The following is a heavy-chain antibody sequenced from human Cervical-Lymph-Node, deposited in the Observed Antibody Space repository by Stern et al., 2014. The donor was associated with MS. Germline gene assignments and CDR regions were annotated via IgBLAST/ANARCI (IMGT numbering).Heavy chain of an antibody. CDR1: GFTFSDDG. Sequence: VQLVESGGGVVLSGGSLTLSCAASGFTFSDDGMHWLRQAPGKGLEWVANVWYSGNLKCYEDPVRSRFAISRDNSKKMVYLQMNSLRAEDTAMYYCARDRCSSWPHFDLWGQGTLVTVSS. CDR2: VWYSGNLK. V-gene: IGHV3-33*08. CDR3: ARDRCSSWPHFDL. D-gene: IGHD6-13*01. J-gene: IGHJ4*02.